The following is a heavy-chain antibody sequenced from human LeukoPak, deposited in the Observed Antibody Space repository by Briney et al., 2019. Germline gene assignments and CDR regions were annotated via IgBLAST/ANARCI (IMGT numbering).Heavy chain of an antibody. V-gene: IGHV3-48*03. CDR3: ARDYALDY. Sequence: PGGSLRLSCAASGFTFSRYEMNWVRQAPGKGLEWVSYISRSGDTIYFADSVKGRFTISRDNAKNSLYPQMSSLRAEDTAVYYCARDYALDYWGQGTLVTVSS. D-gene: IGHD3-16*01. J-gene: IGHJ4*02. CDR2: ISRSGDTI. CDR1: GFTFSRYE.